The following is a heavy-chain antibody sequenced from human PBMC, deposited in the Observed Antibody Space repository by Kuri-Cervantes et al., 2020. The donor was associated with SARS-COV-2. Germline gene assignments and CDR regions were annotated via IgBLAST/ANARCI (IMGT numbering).Heavy chain of an antibody. CDR1: GESFSGYY. D-gene: IGHD4/OR15-4a*01. J-gene: IGHJ5*02. CDR2: VNHSGST. CDR3: ARDPNANHNNWFDP. Sequence: SETLSLTCAFYGESFSGYYWNWIRQPPGKGLEWIGEVNHSGSTNYNPSLKSRVTISVDRSKNQFSLKLSSVTAADTAVYYCARDPNANHNNWFDPWGQGTLVTVSS. V-gene: IGHV4-34*01.